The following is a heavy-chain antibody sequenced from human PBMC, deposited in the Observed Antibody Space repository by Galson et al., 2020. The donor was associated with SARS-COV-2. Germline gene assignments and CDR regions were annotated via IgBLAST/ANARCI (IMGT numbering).Heavy chain of an antibody. J-gene: IGHJ4*02. Sequence: GGSLRLSCAASGFTVSSNYMSWVRQAPGKGLEWVSVIYSGGSTYYADSVKGRFTISRDNSKNTLYLQMNSLRAEDTAVYYCARGGGYSYGTFDYWGQGTLVTVSS. CDR1: GFTVSSNY. V-gene: IGHV3-53*01. CDR3: ARGGGYSYGTFDY. D-gene: IGHD5-18*01. CDR2: IYSGGST.